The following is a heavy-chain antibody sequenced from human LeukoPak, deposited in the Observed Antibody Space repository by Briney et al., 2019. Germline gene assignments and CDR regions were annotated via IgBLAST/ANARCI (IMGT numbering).Heavy chain of an antibody. D-gene: IGHD6-19*01. CDR2: INHSGST. J-gene: IGHJ4*02. V-gene: IGHV4-4*02. Sequence: EASGTLSLTCAVSGGSISSSNWWSWVRQPPGKGLEWIGEINHSGSTNYNPSLKSRVTISVDTSKNQFSLKLSSVTAADTAVYYCARHWRWLNPFDYWGQGTLVTVSS. CDR3: ARHWRWLNPFDY. CDR1: GGSISSSNW.